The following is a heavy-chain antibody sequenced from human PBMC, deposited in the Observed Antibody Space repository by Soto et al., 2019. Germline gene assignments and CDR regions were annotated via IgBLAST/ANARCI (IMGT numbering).Heavy chain of an antibody. CDR3: TRGADGFEC. V-gene: IGHV3-13*05. CDR1: GFTFSSYD. D-gene: IGHD3-16*01. J-gene: IGHJ4*02. Sequence: EVQLVESGGDLVQPGGSLRLSCAASGFTFSSYDFHWVRQATGKGLEWVSGIGTAGDPYYAGSVKSRFIMSRENGKNSLYLQMKSLGAGGTAVYYCTRGADGFECWGQGNLVTVSS. CDR2: IGTAGDP.